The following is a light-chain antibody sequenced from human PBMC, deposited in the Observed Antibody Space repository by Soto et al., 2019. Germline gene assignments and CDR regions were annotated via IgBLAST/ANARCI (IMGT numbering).Light chain of an antibody. CDR1: QTIYNY. CDR3: QQSFTTPYP. CDR2: AAS. J-gene: IGKJ2*01. V-gene: IGKV1-39*01. Sequence: DIQMTQSPSSLSASLGDRVTITCRASQTIYNYLNWYQQKPGQAPKVLIYAASSLQSGVPSRFSGRRSGTDFTLTISSLHPEDFETYNCQQSFTTPYPLGQGTRL.